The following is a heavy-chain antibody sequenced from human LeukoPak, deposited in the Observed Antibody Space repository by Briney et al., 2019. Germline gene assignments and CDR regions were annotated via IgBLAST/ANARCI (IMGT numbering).Heavy chain of an antibody. CDR2: INGGATYT. V-gene: IGHV3-23*01. CDR1: GFTFSSYG. CDR3: AKGPILTVVNWFDS. D-gene: IGHD2-21*02. Sequence: PGGSLRLSCAASGFTFSSYGMSWVRQAPGKGLEFVAAINGGATYTYYADSVKGRFTISRDNSKNTLYLQMNSLRAEDTAVYYCAKGPILTVVNWFDSWGLGTLVSVSS. J-gene: IGHJ5*01.